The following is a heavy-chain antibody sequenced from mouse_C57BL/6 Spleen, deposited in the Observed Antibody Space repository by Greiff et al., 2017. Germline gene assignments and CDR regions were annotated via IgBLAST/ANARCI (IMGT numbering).Heavy chain of an antibody. CDR2: INPGSGGT. V-gene: IGHV1-54*01. CDR3: ARERDGKDAMDY. Sequence: VQVVESGAELVRPGTSVKVSCKASGYAFTNYLIEWVKQRPGQGLEWIGVINPGSGGTNYNEKFKGKATLTADKSSSTAYMQLSSLTSEDSAVYFCARERDGKDAMDYWGQGTSVTVSS. D-gene: IGHD2-1*01. CDR1: GYAFTNYL. J-gene: IGHJ4*01.